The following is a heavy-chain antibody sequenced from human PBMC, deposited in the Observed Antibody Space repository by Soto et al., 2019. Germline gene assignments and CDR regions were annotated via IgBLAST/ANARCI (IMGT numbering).Heavy chain of an antibody. V-gene: IGHV1-18*04. J-gene: IGHJ4*02. D-gene: IGHD4-17*01. Sequence: QGQLVQSGAEVKKPGASVKVSCKASGYTFNKYSISWVRQAPGQGLEWMGWISASNGNTDFAQKYPGRANMGKDTATSKAYMELRSMRSDDTAVFYCTRGHGDFAGDFDYWGQGTLVTVSS. CDR2: ISASNGNT. CDR1: GYTFNKYS. CDR3: TRGHGDFAGDFDY.